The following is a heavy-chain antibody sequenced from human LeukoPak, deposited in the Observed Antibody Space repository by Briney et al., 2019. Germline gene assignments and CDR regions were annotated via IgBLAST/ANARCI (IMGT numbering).Heavy chain of an antibody. CDR2: IYPGDSDT. CDR1: GYSFASYW. J-gene: IGHJ4*02. D-gene: IGHD2-2*01. Sequence: GESLKISCKGSGYSFASYWIAWVRQMPGKGLEWMGIIYPGDSDTRYSPSFQGQVTISADKSISTAYLQWSSLKASDTAIYYCARQWGDCSSTSCYSAYWGQGTLVSVSS. V-gene: IGHV5-51*01. CDR3: ARQWGDCSSTSCYSAY.